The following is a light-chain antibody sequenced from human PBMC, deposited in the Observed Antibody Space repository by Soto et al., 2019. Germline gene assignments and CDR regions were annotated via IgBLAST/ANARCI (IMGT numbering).Light chain of an antibody. CDR1: QSVRSSY. CDR2: GAS. Sequence: EIVLTQSPGTLSLSPGERATLSCRASQSVRSSYLAWYQQKPGKAPKLLIYGASSRATGMPDRFSGSGSGTDFTLTINSLEPEDFAVYYCQQYDDSPQTFGIGTKGDIK. CDR3: QQYDDSPQT. V-gene: IGKV3-20*01. J-gene: IGKJ1*01.